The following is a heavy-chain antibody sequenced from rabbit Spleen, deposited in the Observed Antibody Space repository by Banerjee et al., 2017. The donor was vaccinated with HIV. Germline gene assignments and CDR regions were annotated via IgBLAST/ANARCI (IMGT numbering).Heavy chain of an antibody. D-gene: IGHD7-1*01. CDR1: GFSFSSRYY. CDR2: IASGSSGDT. Sequence: QSLEESGGDLVKPGASLTLTCTASGFSFSSRYYMCWVRQAPGKGLEWIACIASGSSGDTYYASWAKGRFTCSRTSSTTVTLQMTSLTVADTATYFCARDTGTSFSSYGMDLWGPGTLVTVS. V-gene: IGHV1S40*01. CDR3: ARDTGTSFSSYGMDL. J-gene: IGHJ6*01.